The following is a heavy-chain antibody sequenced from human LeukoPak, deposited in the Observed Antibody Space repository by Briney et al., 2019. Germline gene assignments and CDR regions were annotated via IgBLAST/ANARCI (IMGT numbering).Heavy chain of an antibody. D-gene: IGHD4-17*01. CDR3: ARGLRPDY. CDR2: IKQDGSEK. V-gene: IGHV3-7*01. J-gene: IGHJ4*02. Sequence: GGSLRLSCTASGFTFGDYAMSWVRQAPGKGLEWVANIKQDGSEKYYVDSVKGRFTISRDNAKNSLYLQMNSLRAEDTAVYYCARGLRPDYWGQGTLVTVSS. CDR1: GFTFGDYA.